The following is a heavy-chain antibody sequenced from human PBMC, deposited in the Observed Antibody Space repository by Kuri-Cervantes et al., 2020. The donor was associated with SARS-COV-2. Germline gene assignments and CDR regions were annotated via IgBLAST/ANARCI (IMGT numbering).Heavy chain of an antibody. CDR3: ARDGVKDDYGFSSY. J-gene: IGHJ4*02. CDR1: GFTFSSYS. V-gene: IGHV3-48*02. D-gene: IGHD4-17*01. Sequence: GGPLRLSFAASGFTFSSYSMNWVRQAPGKGLEWVSYISSSSSTIYYADSVKGRFTISRDNAKNSLYLQMNSLRDEDTAVYYCARDGVKDDYGFSSYWGQGTLVTVSS. CDR2: ISSSSSTI.